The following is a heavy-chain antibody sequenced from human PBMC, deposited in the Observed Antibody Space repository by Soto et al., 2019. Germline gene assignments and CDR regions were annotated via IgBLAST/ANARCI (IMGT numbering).Heavy chain of an antibody. D-gene: IGHD3-16*01. CDR2: IMPSFGTT. V-gene: IGHV1-69*12. CDR3: ARGGVLKPFDP. Sequence: QVQLVQSGAEVKKPGSSAKVSCKASGGTFSTYSINWVRQAPGQGLEWMGVIMPSFGTTNYAQNFRGRVTFTADGSTSTAYMELSNLRSDDTALYFCARGGVLKPFDPWGQGTLVTVSS. J-gene: IGHJ5*02. CDR1: GGTFSTYS.